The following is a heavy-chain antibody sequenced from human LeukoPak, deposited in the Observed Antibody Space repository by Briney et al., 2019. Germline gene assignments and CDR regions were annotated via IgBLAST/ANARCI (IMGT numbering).Heavy chain of an antibody. CDR1: GGSISSGGYS. CDR2: IYYSGST. Sequence: PSETLSLTCAVSGGSISSGGYSWSWIRQPPGKGLEWIGYIYYSGSTYYNPSLKSRVTISVDTSKNQFSLKLSSVTAADTAVYYCARHLLLWFDYWGQGTLVTVSS. D-gene: IGHD3-22*01. CDR3: ARHLLLWFDY. V-gene: IGHV4-30-4*07. J-gene: IGHJ5*01.